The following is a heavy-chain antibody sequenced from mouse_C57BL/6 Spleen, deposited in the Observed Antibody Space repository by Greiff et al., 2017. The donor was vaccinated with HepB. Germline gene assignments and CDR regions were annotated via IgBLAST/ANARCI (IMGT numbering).Heavy chain of an antibody. CDR3: TREDFTTVVASGAS. D-gene: IGHD1-1*01. V-gene: IGHV1-5*01. J-gene: IGHJ3*01. Sequence: EVQLQESGTVLARPGASVKMSCKTSGYTFTSYWMHWVKQRPGQGLEWIGAIYPGNSDTSYNQKFKGKAKLTAVTSASTAYMELSSLTNEDSAVYYGTREDFTTVVASGASWGQGTLVTVSA. CDR1: GYTFTSYW. CDR2: IYPGNSDT.